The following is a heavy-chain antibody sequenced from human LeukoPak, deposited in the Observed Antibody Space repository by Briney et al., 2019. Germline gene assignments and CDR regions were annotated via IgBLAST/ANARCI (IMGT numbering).Heavy chain of an antibody. V-gene: IGHV4-30-2*01. Sequence: SETLSLTCAVSGGSISSGGYSWSRIRQPPGKGLEWIGYIYHSGSTYYNPSLKSRVTISVDRSKNQFSLKLSSVTAADTAVYYCARATASYSSSWYGPGFDYWGQGTLVTVSS. CDR1: GGSISSGGYS. CDR2: IYHSGST. J-gene: IGHJ4*02. CDR3: ARATASYSSSWYGPGFDY. D-gene: IGHD6-13*01.